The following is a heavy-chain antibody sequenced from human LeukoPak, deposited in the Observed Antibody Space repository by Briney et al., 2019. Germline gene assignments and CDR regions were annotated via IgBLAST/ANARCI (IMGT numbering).Heavy chain of an antibody. V-gene: IGHV4-4*07. CDR2: IYTSGST. CDR3: ARGPTPSGWYDPYYYYGMDV. Sequence: SETLSLTCTVSGGSISSYYWSWIRQPAGEGLEWIGRIYTSGSTNYNPSLKSRVTMSVDTSKNQFSLKLSSVTAADTAVYYCARGPTPSGWYDPYYYYGMDVWGQGTTVIVSS. J-gene: IGHJ6*02. CDR1: GGSISSYY. D-gene: IGHD6-19*01.